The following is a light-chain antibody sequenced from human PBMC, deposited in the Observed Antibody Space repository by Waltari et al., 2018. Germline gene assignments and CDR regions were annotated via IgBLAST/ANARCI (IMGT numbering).Light chain of an antibody. V-gene: IGKV3-15*01. Sequence: EIVMTQSPATLSVSPGEGATLSCRASQSVSSNLAWYQQKPGQAPRLPFYGASTRATGIPARFSGSGSGTEFTLTISSLQSEDFAFYYCQQYNNWPPARTFGQGTKVEIK. J-gene: IGKJ1*01. CDR3: QQYNNWPPART. CDR2: GAS. CDR1: QSVSSN.